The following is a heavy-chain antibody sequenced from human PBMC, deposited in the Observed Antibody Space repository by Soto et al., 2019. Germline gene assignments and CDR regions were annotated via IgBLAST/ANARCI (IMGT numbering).Heavy chain of an antibody. V-gene: IGHV2-5*01. CDR2: IYWNDDK. D-gene: IGHD3-16*01. J-gene: IGHJ4*02. CDR1: GFSLSARGVG. CDR3: AHSPWGAAPDY. Sequence: QITLKESGPTLVKPTRTLTLTCTFSGFSLSARGVGVGWIRQPPGKALEWLALIYWNDDKRYSPSLQSRLTITKDASKNQVVFSMTNVDPADTATYYCAHSPWGAAPDYWGQGTLVTVSS.